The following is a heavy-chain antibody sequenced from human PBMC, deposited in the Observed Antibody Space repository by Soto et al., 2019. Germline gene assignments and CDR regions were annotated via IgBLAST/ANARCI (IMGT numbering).Heavy chain of an antibody. J-gene: IGHJ4*02. D-gene: IGHD2-8*01. V-gene: IGHV3-20*04. CDR3: ARHQGDAVLTPGPFDY. CDR1: GFTFGDFG. Sequence: EVQLVESGGGVVRPGESLRLSCAASGFTFGDFGVTWVRQAPGKGLEWVSGIDWNGANTRYADSVTGRFTISRDNDNISLFLRMNGLRVDDTALYYCARHQGDAVLTPGPFDYWVKGTVVYVSS. CDR2: IDWNGANT.